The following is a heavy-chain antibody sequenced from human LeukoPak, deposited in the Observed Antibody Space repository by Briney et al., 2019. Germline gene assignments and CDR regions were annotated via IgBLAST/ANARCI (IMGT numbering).Heavy chain of an antibody. J-gene: IGHJ4*02. CDR1: GFTFSSNF. D-gene: IGHD3-10*01. V-gene: IGHV3-23*01. CDR2: ISGSGATT. CDR3: AKLYYYGSGSQRDDY. Sequence: GGSLRLSCAASGFTFSSNFMSWVRQAPGKGLEWVSGISGSGATTYYADSVKGRFTISRDNSKNTLYLQMNSLRAEDTAVYYCAKLYYYGSGSQRDDYWGQGTLVTVSS.